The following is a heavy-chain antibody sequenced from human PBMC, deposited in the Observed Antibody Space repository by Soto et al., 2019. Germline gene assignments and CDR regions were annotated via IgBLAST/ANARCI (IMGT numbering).Heavy chain of an antibody. CDR2: ISAANGVT. CDR3: ARDLWVVGATDKFDY. Sequence: QVQLVQSGAEVKKPGASVKVSCKTSGYTFTTYAMHWVRQAPGQSLEWMGWISAANGVTKYSQKFQGRITITRDTSASTVYMELSGLTSEDTAVYYCARDLWVVGATDKFDYWGQGTLVTVSS. V-gene: IGHV1-3*01. D-gene: IGHD1-26*01. J-gene: IGHJ4*02. CDR1: GYTFTTYA.